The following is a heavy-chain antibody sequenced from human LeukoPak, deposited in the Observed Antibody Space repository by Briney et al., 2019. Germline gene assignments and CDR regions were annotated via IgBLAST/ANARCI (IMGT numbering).Heavy chain of an antibody. CDR1: GFTFSSYS. D-gene: IGHD3-10*01. V-gene: IGHV3-48*01. Sequence: PGGSLRLSCAASGFTFSSYSMNWVRQAPGKGLEWVSYISGSSSAIYYADSVKGRFTISRDNANTSLYLQMNSLRAEDTAVYYCATSLPGGGTYYRWWGQGTLVTVSS. CDR3: ATSLPGGGTYYRW. CDR2: ISGSSSAI. J-gene: IGHJ4*02.